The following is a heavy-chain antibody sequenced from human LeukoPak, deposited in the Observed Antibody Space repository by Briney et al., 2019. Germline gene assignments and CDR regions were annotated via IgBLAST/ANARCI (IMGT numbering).Heavy chain of an antibody. V-gene: IGHV3-33*01. CDR2: IWYDGSNT. CDR1: GFTFSSYG. D-gene: IGHD3-10*01. J-gene: IGHJ4*02. Sequence: PGTSLRLSCAASGFTFSSYGMHWARQAPGKGLEWVAVIWYDGSNTYYADSVRGRFTISRDNSKNTLYLQMNSLRAEDTAVYYCARDLIGRYTFDYCGQGTLVTVSS. CDR3: ARDLIGRYTFDY.